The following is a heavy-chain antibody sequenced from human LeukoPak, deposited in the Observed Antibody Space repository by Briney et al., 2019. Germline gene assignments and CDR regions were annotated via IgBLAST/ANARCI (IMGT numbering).Heavy chain of an antibody. CDR1: GGTFSSYA. CDR3: ARDNSVRDEAWWFNP. D-gene: IGHD5-24*01. V-gene: IGHV1-69*10. J-gene: IGHJ5*02. Sequence: SVKVSCKASGGTFSSYAISWVRQAPGQGLEWMGGIIPILGTANYAQKFQDRLTLTRDMSTSTDYLELSSLRSEDTAVYYCARDNSVRDEAWWFNPWGQGTLVTVSS. CDR2: IIPILGTA.